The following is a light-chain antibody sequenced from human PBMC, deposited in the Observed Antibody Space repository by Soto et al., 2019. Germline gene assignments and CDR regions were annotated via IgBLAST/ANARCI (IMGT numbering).Light chain of an antibody. CDR2: ATS. Sequence: DIQMIQSPSSLSASVGESVTMTCRASQSISSYVNWFQLKPGNAPKLLVYATSNLHSGVPPRFSGSGSGIDFSLTIKSLQPEDVATYYCQQSYSTPRTFGQGTKLEI. CDR1: QSISSY. J-gene: IGKJ2*01. V-gene: IGKV1-39*01. CDR3: QQSYSTPRT.